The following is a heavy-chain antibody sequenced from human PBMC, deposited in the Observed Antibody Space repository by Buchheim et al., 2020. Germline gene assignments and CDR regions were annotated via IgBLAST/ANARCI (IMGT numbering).Heavy chain of an antibody. CDR1: GFTFSSSS. J-gene: IGHJ4*02. CDR2: ISSSSNTI. CDR3: ARDQEGIVGATLYFDY. Sequence: EVQLVESGGGLVQPGGSLRLSCAASGFTFSSSSMNWVRQAPGKGLEWVSYISSSSNTIYYADSVKGRFTISRDNAKNSLYLQMNSLRAEDTAVYYCARDQEGIVGATLYFDYWGQGTL. D-gene: IGHD1-26*01. V-gene: IGHV3-48*01.